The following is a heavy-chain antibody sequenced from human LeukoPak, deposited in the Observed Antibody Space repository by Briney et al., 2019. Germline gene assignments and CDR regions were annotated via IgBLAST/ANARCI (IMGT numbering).Heavy chain of an antibody. CDR1: GFTFSSYA. Sequence: GGSLRLSCAASGFTFSSYAMHWVRQAPGKGLEWVAVISYHGSNKYYADSVKGRFTISRDNSKNTLYLQMNSLRAEDTAVYYCAREAVAGTEFDYWGQGTLVTVSS. V-gene: IGHV3-30*04. J-gene: IGHJ4*02. D-gene: IGHD6-19*01. CDR2: ISYHGSNK. CDR3: AREAVAGTEFDY.